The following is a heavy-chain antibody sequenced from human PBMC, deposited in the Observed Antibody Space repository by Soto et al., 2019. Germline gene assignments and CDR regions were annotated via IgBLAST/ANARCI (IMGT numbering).Heavy chain of an antibody. CDR3: ATALRGWPPDS. Sequence: TLCLTCTSSGGSLGSSYWNWVPPPPGKGLESIRYIYASGNTNYNPSFKTRVPISIDTSKRQTSPNPTSLTAAHTAVYYCATALRGWPPDSRGQGTLGTGFS. CDR1: GGSLGSSY. D-gene: IGHD6-19*01. CDR2: IYASGNT. V-gene: IGHV4-59*01. J-gene: IGHJ4*02.